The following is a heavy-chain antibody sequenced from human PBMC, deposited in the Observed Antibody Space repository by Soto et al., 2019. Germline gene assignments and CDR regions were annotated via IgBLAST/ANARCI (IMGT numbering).Heavy chain of an antibody. J-gene: IGHJ4*02. CDR3: AKGHPGGSCYSGLDC. Sequence: PGGSLRLSCAASGFTFSSCAITWVRQAPGKGLEWVLATSGSGNTTYYAGSVKGRFTISRDTSKNTVYLQMNSLRADDTAVYYCAKGHPGGSCYSGLDCWGQGTLVTVSS. CDR1: GFTFSSCA. CDR2: TSGSGNTT. D-gene: IGHD2-15*01. V-gene: IGHV3-23*01.